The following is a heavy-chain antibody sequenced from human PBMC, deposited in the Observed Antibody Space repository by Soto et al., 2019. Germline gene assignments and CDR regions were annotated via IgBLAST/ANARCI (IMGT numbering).Heavy chain of an antibody. J-gene: IGHJ3*02. CDR1: GFTVNGRKY. Sequence: GGSLRLSCAASGFTVNGRKYMTWVRQAPGKGLEWVSALYIADGTYYADSVKGRFTVSIDSSKNTVYLQMNNLSPEDTAVYYCATWLLREHAFDIWGLGTMVTASS. CDR2: LYIADGT. CDR3: ATWLLREHAFDI. V-gene: IGHV3-53*01. D-gene: IGHD2-15*01.